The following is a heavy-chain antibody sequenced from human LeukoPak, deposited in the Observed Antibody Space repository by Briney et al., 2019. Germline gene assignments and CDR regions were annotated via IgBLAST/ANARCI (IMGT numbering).Heavy chain of an antibody. J-gene: IGHJ6*02. Sequence: GGSLRLSCAASGFTFSSYAMSWVRQAPGKGLEWVSAISGSGGSTYYADSVKGRFTISRDNSKNTLYLQMNCLRAEDTAVYYCAASLEWLPHYYYYGMDVWGQGTTVTVSS. CDR3: AASLEWLPHYYYYGMDV. CDR1: GFTFSSYA. D-gene: IGHD3-3*01. V-gene: IGHV3-23*01. CDR2: ISGSGGST.